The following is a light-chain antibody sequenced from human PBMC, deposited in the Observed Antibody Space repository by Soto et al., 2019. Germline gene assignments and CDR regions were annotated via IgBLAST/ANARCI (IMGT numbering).Light chain of an antibody. CDR3: QQYNNCPQT. J-gene: IGKJ1*01. CDR1: QSISRN. CDR2: RAS. Sequence: EIVMTQSPATLSVSPGERATLSCRASQSISRNLAWYQQKPGQAPRLLIHRASTRATGIPARFSGSGSGTEFTLTISSLQSEDFALYYCQQYNNCPQTFGQGTKVEIK. V-gene: IGKV3-15*01.